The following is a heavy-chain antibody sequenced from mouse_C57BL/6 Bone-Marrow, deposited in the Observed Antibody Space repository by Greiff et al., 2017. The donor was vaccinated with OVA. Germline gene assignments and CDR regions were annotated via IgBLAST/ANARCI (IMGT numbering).Heavy chain of an antibody. CDR3: TYSNSYYAMDY. D-gene: IGHD2-5*01. V-gene: IGHV14-4*01. CDR1: GFNIKDDY. J-gene: IGHJ4*01. Sequence: VHVKQSGAELVRPGASVKLSCTASGFNIKDDYMHWVKQRPEQGLEWIGWIDPENGDTEYASKFQGKATITADTSSNTAYLQLSSLTSEDTAVYYCTYSNSYYAMDYWGQGTSVTVSS. CDR2: IDPENGDT.